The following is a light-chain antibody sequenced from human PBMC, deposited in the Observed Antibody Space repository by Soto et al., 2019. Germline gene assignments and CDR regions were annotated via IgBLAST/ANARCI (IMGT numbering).Light chain of an antibody. CDR1: QSVSRSY. CDR2: RAS. CDR3: QQQGDSPPIT. Sequence: EIVLTQSPGTLSLSPGERATLSCRASQSVSRSYLAWYQQKPGQAPRLLIYRASSRATGIPESFSGSGSGTDFTLTITKLEPEDFAVYYCQQQGDSPPITFCQGTRLDIK. V-gene: IGKV3-20*01. J-gene: IGKJ5*01.